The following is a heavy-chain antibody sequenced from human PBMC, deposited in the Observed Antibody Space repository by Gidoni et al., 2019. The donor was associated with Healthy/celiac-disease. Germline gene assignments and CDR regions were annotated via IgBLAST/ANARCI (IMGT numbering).Heavy chain of an antibody. CDR3: ARGHYDFWSGPSKQAVYYMDV. CDR2: IIPIFGTA. V-gene: IGHV1-69*06. D-gene: IGHD3-3*01. CDR1: GGTFSSYA. Sequence: QVQLVQSGAEVKKPGSSVKVSCKASGGTFSSYAISWVRQAPGQGLEWMGGIIPIFGTANYAQKFQGRVTITADKSTSTAYMELSSLRSEDTAVYYCARGHYDFWSGPSKQAVYYMDVWGKGTTVTVSS. J-gene: IGHJ6*03.